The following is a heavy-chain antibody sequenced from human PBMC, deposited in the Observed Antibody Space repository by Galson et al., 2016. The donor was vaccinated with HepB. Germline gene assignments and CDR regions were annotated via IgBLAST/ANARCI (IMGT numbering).Heavy chain of an antibody. Sequence: SVKVSCKASGYTFTTYTMNWVRQAPGQGLEWMGWINTNTGNPTYAQGFTGRFVFSLDTSVSTAHLQISSLKAEDTAVYYCARDPSVRLLRHFDLWGRGTLVTVSS. D-gene: IGHD1-1*01. V-gene: IGHV7-4-1*02. J-gene: IGHJ2*01. CDR2: INTNTGNP. CDR1: GYTFTTYT. CDR3: ARDPSVRLLRHFDL.